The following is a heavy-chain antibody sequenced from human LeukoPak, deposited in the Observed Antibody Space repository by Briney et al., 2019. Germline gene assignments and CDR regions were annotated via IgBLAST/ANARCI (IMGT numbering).Heavy chain of an antibody. CDR3: AKDQGELLTTDYFDY. D-gene: IGHD1-26*01. CDR2: MNPNSGGT. Sequence: GASVKVSCKASVYTFTGYYMHWVRQAPGQGLEWMGWMNPNSGGTNYAQKFQGRVTMTRDTSISTAYMELSRLRSDDTAVYYCAKDQGELLTTDYFDYWGQGTLVTVSS. CDR1: VYTFTGYY. J-gene: IGHJ4*02. V-gene: IGHV1-2*02.